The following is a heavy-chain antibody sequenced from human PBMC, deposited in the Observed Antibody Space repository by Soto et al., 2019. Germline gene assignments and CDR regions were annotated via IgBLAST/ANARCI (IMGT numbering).Heavy chain of an antibody. Sequence: EVQLLESGGGLVQPGGSLRLSCAASGFTFSSYAMSWVRQAPGKGLEWVSAISGSGGSAFYADSVKGRFTISRDNSKNTLYMQMNSLRAEDTAVYYCAKDPYYYDSSGYFDDAFDIWGQGTMVTVSS. V-gene: IGHV3-23*01. CDR1: GFTFSSYA. J-gene: IGHJ3*02. CDR3: AKDPYYYDSSGYFDDAFDI. CDR2: ISGSGGSA. D-gene: IGHD3-22*01.